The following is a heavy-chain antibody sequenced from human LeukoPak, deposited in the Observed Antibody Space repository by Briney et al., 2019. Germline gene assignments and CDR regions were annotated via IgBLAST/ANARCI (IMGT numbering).Heavy chain of an antibody. D-gene: IGHD3-22*01. CDR3: AREILTYYDSSGYPPRWVAFDI. CDR1: GFTFSSYW. V-gene: IGHV3-7*01. CDR2: IKQDGSEK. Sequence: PGGSLRLSCAASGFTFSSYWMSWVRQAPGKGLEWVANIKQDGSEKYYVDSVKGRFTISRDNAKNSLYLQMNSLRAEDTAVYYCAREILTYYDSSGYPPRWVAFDIWGQGTMVTVSS. J-gene: IGHJ3*02.